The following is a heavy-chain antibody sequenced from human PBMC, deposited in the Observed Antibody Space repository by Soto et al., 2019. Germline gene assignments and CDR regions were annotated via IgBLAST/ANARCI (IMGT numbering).Heavy chain of an antibody. CDR3: AKDDFWTTYFDY. J-gene: IGHJ4*02. V-gene: IGHV3-23*01. Sequence: HPGGSLRLSCAASGFTFSSYAMSWVRQAPGKGLEWVSAISGSGGSTYYADSVKGRFTISRDNSKNTLYLQMNSLRAEDTAVYYCAKDDFWTTYFDYWGQGTLVTVSS. D-gene: IGHD3-3*01. CDR2: ISGSGGST. CDR1: GFTFSSYA.